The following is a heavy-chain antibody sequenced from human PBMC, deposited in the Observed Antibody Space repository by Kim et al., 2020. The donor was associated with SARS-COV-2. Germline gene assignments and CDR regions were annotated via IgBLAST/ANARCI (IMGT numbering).Heavy chain of an antibody. J-gene: IGHJ4*02. CDR3: ARDRRIAVAGTSLDY. Sequence: VSVKSRIPINPDKSKNQFSLQLNSVTPEDTAVYYCARDRRIAVAGTSLDYWGQGTLVTVSS. V-gene: IGHV6-1*01. D-gene: IGHD6-19*01.